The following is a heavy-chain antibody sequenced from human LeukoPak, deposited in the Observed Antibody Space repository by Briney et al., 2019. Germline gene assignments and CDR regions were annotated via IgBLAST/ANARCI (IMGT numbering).Heavy chain of an antibody. CDR1: GYTFTGHY. CDR3: AREAVIRGIIITNFDY. J-gene: IGHJ4*02. D-gene: IGHD3-10*01. Sequence: GASVKVSCKASGYTFTGHYMHWVRQVPGQGLEWMGWINPNSGDTNYAQKFQGRVTMTKATSISTAYMELSRLSFDDTAVYYCAREAVIRGIIITNFDYWGQGTLVTVSS. CDR2: INPNSGDT. V-gene: IGHV1-2*02.